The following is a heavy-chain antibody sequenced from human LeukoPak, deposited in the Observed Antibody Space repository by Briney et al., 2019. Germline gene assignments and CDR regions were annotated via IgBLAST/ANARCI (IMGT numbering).Heavy chain of an antibody. CDR1: GFSVSNNY. CDR3: ASYSGRDAVDI. CDR2: IYYSGST. Sequence: LRLSCAASGFSVSNNYMSWIRQHPGKGLEWIGYIYYSGSTYYNPSLKSRVTISVDTSKNQFSLKLSSVTAADTAVYYCASYSGRDAVDIWGQGTMVTVSS. D-gene: IGHD3-10*01. V-gene: IGHV4-31*02. J-gene: IGHJ3*02.